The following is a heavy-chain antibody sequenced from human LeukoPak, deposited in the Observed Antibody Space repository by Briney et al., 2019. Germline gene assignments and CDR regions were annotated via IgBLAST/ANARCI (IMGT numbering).Heavy chain of an antibody. CDR2: IKQDGSEK. CDR3: AREVLYGSGSYNDY. CDR1: GFTFSSYW. D-gene: IGHD3-10*01. V-gene: IGHV3-7*01. J-gene: IGHJ4*02. Sequence: GGSLRLSCAASGFTFSSYWISWVRQAPGKGLEWVANIKQDGSEKYYVDSVKGRFTISRDNAKNSLYLQMNSLRAEDTAVYYCAREVLYGSGSYNDYWGQGTLVTVSS.